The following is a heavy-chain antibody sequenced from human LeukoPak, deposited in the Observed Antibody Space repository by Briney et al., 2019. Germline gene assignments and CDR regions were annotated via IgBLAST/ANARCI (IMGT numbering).Heavy chain of an antibody. Sequence: ASVKVSCKASGYTFTTHGISWVRQARGQGLEWMGWISGYNGNTNYEQKFQGRVTMTTDTSTSTAYMELRTLRSDDTAVYYCARTCSASSTNCYTDFWGQGTLVTVSS. CDR3: ARTCSASSTNCYTDF. V-gene: IGHV1-18*01. CDR2: ISGYNGNT. D-gene: IGHD2-2*02. CDR1: GYTFTTHG. J-gene: IGHJ4*02.